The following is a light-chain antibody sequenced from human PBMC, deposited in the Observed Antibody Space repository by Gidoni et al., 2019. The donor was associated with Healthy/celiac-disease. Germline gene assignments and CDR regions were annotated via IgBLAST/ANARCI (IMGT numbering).Light chain of an antibody. CDR2: AAS. CDR1: QSISSY. CDR3: QQSYLLT. Sequence: IQMTHSPSSLSASVGDRVTITCRASQSISSYLNWYKQKPGKAPKLLIDAASSLQSGVPSSFSGSGSGTDFTLTISSLQHEDVANYDGQQSYLLTFGGGTKVEIK. V-gene: IGKV1-39*01. J-gene: IGKJ4*01.